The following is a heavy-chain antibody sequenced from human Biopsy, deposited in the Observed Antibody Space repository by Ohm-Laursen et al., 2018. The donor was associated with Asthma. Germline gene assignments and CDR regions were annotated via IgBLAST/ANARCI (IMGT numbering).Heavy chain of an antibody. V-gene: IGHV1-69*13. CDR2: LIPVLGTP. D-gene: IGHD5-12*01. Sequence: ASVKVSCKPSGDSFSNYAISWVRRAPGQGLEWMGGLIPVLGTPDHAQMFEGRVTITADESTSTAYMELSSLSSEDTTVYYCARGYSGSDRIVYYYSGLEVWGQGTTVTVSS. CDR1: GDSFSNYA. J-gene: IGHJ6*02. CDR3: ARGYSGSDRIVYYYSGLEV.